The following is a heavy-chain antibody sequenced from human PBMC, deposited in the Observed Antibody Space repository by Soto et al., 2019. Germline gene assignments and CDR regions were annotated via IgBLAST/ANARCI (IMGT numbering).Heavy chain of an antibody. J-gene: IGHJ4*02. CDR1: GYSFTSYW. CDR3: ARGIVATIPFDY. D-gene: IGHD5-12*01. CDR2: IYPGDSDT. Sequence: PGGSLKISCKGPGYSFTSYWIGGVRQMPGKGLEWRGIIYPGDSDTRYSPSFQGQVTISADKSISTAYLQWSSLKASDTAMYYCARGIVATIPFDYWGQGTLVTVSS. V-gene: IGHV5-51*01.